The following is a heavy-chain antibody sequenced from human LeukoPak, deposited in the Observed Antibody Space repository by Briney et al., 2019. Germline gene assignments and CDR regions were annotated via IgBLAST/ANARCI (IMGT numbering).Heavy chain of an antibody. CDR2: INPSGGST. V-gene: IGHV1-46*01. Sequence: ASVKVSCKASGYTFTSYYMHWVRQAPGQGLEWMGIINPSGGSTSYAQKFQGRVTMTRDTSTSTVYMELSSLRSEDTAVYYCARGPYYDFWSGYSPQYYMDVWGKGTTVTVSS. D-gene: IGHD3-3*01. CDR1: GYTFTSYY. CDR3: ARGPYYDFWSGYSPQYYMDV. J-gene: IGHJ6*03.